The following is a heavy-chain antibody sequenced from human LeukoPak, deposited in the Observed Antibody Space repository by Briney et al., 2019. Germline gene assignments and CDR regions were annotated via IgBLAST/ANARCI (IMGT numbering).Heavy chain of an antibody. D-gene: IGHD2-15*01. V-gene: IGHV4-39*07. Sequence: SETLSLTCTVSGGSISSSSYYWGWIRQPPGKGLEWIGSIYYSGSTYYNPSLKSRATISVDTSKNQFSLKLSSVTAADTAVYYCARAGLRKDIVVVVAATHHAFDIWGQGTMVTVSS. CDR3: ARAGLRKDIVVVVAATHHAFDI. CDR1: GGSISSSSYY. J-gene: IGHJ3*02. CDR2: IYYSGST.